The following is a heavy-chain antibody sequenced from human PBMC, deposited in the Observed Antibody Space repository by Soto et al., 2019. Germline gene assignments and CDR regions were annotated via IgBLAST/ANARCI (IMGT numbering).Heavy chain of an antibody. Sequence: QVQLVQSGAEVKKPGASVKVSCKASGYTFTSYAMHWVRQAPGQRLEWMGWINAGNGNTKYSQKFQGRVTITRDTSASTAYMELSSLRSEDTAVYYYARSYSSSGVGWFDPWGQGTLVTVSS. D-gene: IGHD6-6*01. CDR1: GYTFTSYA. J-gene: IGHJ5*02. CDR2: INAGNGNT. V-gene: IGHV1-3*01. CDR3: ARSYSSSGVGWFDP.